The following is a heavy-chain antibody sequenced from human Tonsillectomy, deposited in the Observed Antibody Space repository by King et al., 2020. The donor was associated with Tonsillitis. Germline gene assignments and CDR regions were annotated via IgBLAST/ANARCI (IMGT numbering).Heavy chain of an antibody. J-gene: IGHJ5*02. CDR2: IIPIFGTA. CDR1: GGTFSSYA. D-gene: IGHD6-19*01. V-gene: IGHV1-69*01. Sequence: QLVQSGAEVKKPGSSVKVSCKASGGTFSSYAISWVRQAPGQGLEWMGGIIPIFGTANYAQKFQGRVTITADESTSTAYMELSSLRSEDTAVYYCARDNRDLEEIAVARGWFDPWGQGTLVTVSS. CDR3: ARDNRDLEEIAVARGWFDP.